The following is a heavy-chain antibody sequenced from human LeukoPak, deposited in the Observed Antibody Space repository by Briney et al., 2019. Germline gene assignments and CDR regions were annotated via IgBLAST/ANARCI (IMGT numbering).Heavy chain of an antibody. CDR3: ARDPPAVADSNDY. D-gene: IGHD6-19*01. Sequence: SVKGSCKASGGTFSSYAISWVRQAPGQGLEWMGGIIPIFGTANYAQKFQGRVTITADESTSTAYMELSSLRSEDTAVYYCARDPPAVADSNDYWGQGTLVTVSS. J-gene: IGHJ4*02. CDR2: IIPIFGTA. V-gene: IGHV1-69*13. CDR1: GGTFSSYA.